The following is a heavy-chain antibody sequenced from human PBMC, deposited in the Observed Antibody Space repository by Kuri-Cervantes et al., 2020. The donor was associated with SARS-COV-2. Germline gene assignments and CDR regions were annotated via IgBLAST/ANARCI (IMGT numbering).Heavy chain of an antibody. D-gene: IGHD2-21*01. CDR2: ISYDGSNK. V-gene: IGHV3-30*03. CDR3: ARDRVGVHDY. J-gene: IGHJ4*02. Sequence: GGSLRLSCAASGFTFSSYGMHWVRQAPGKGLEWVAVISYDGSNKYYADSVKGRFTISRDNSKNTLYLQTNSPRAEDTAVYYCARDRVGVHDYWGQGTLVTVSS. CDR1: GFTFSSYG.